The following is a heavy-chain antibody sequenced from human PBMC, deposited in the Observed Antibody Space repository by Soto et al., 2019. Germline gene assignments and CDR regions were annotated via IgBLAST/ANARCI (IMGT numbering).Heavy chain of an antibody. CDR2: TIPVFNTA. D-gene: IGHD3-10*01. V-gene: IGHV1-69*06. CDR1: GGTLSDHG. Sequence: QVQLEQSGAEVKKPGSSVKISCKASGGTLSDHGVSWLRQAPGQGLEWVGGTIPVFNTAKYAPKFQGRVTIAADKSTNIAYMELGSLRSDDTAFYYCARGVYGSGNYYTGPSAFDSWGQGTRVIVSS. CDR3: ARGVYGSGNYYTGPSAFDS. J-gene: IGHJ3*02.